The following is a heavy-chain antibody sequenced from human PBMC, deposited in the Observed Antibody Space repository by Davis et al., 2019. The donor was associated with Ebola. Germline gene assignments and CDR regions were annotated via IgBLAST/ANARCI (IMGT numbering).Heavy chain of an antibody. J-gene: IGHJ5*02. D-gene: IGHD2/OR15-2a*01. CDR1: GWSSSGYY. V-gene: IGHV4-34*01. CDR2: INHGVST. CDR3: ARVHEYTDYFHFDP. Sequence: MPSETLSLTCAVHGWSSSGYYWTWIRQPPGKGLEWIGEINHGVSTNYNPSLKSRVTISVDTSKNQFSLILTSVTAADTAVYYCARVHEYTDYFHFDPWGQGILVTVSS.